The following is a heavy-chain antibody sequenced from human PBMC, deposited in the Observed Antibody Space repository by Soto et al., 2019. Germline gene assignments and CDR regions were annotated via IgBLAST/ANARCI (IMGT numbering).Heavy chain of an antibody. Sequence: QVQLVESGGGVVQAGRSLRLSCAASGFTFSSYGMHWVRQAPGKGLEWVAIIWYDGGNKYYADSVKGRFTISRDNSKNTLYLQMNSLRAEDTAVYYCARDKVLLSYWGQGTMVTVSS. CDR2: IWYDGGNK. J-gene: IGHJ4*02. CDR1: GFTFSSYG. CDR3: ARDKVLLSY. V-gene: IGHV3-33*01. D-gene: IGHD2-15*01.